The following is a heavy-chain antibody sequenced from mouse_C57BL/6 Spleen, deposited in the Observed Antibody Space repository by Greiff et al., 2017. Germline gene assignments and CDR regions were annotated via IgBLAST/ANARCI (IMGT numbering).Heavy chain of an antibody. J-gene: IGHJ2*01. Sequence: QVQLQQPGAELVMPGASVKLSCKASGYTFTSYWMHWVKQRPGQGLEWIGEIDPSDSYTNYNQKFKGKSTLTVDKSSSTAYMQLSILTSEDSAVYYCARGCYDYDSWDFDYWGQGTTLTVSS. CDR3: ARGCYDYDSWDFDY. CDR2: IDPSDSYT. V-gene: IGHV1-69*01. CDR1: GYTFTSYW. D-gene: IGHD2-4*01.